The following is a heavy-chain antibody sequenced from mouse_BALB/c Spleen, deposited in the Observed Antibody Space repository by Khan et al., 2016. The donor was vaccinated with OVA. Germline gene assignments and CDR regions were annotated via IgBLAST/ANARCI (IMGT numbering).Heavy chain of an antibody. CDR3: ARTARITY. D-gene: IGHD1-2*01. CDR2: ISYSGST. J-gene: IGHJ2*01. Sequence: EVQLQESGPDLVKPSQSLSLPCTVTGYSITSGYGWNWIRQFPGNKLEWMCYISYSGSTNYNPSLKSRTSITRDTSKNQFFLQLNSVTTEDTASYYCARTARITYWGQGTTLTVSS. CDR1: GYSITSGYG. V-gene: IGHV3-1*02.